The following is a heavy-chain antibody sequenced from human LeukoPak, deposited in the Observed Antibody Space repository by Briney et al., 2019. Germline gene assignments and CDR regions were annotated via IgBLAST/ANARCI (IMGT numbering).Heavy chain of an antibody. D-gene: IGHD3-9*01. Sequence: GASVKVSCKASGGTFSSYAISWVRQAPGQGLEWMGGIIPIFGTANYAQKFQGRVTITADESTSTAYMELSSLRSEDTAVYYRARDRGRRYFDWLLSLRWFDPWGQGTLVTVSS. CDR3: ARDRGRRYFDWLLSLRWFDP. J-gene: IGHJ5*02. V-gene: IGHV1-69*13. CDR2: IIPIFGTA. CDR1: GGTFSSYA.